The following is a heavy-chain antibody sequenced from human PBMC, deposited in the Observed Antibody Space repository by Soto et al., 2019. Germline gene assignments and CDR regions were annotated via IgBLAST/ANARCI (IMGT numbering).Heavy chain of an antibody. CDR1: GGSISSYY. CDR2: IYYSGST. D-gene: IGHD3-10*01. J-gene: IGHJ1*01. CDR3: ERQTYFTMPFQH. Sequence: SETLSLTCTVSGGSISSYYWSWIRQPPGKGLEWIGYIYYSGSTNYNPSLKSRVTISVDTSKNQFSLKLSSVTAADTAVYYCERQTYFTMPFQHWGQGTLVTVSS. V-gene: IGHV4-59*08.